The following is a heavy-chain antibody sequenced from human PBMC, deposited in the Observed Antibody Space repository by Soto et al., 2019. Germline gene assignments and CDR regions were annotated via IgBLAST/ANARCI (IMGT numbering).Heavy chain of an antibody. CDR1: GGTFRGYA. Sequence: QAQLVQSGAEVKKPGSSVTVSCQASGGTFRGYAISWVRQAPGQGLEWLGGILPTSVTPNYAQKFQGRVTLTANESTNTAFLELRSLRSAYTAVYYCARGYDVNSELDYWGQGTLVTVSS. CDR2: ILPTSVTP. J-gene: IGHJ4*02. V-gene: IGHV1-69*01. CDR3: ARGYDVNSELDY. D-gene: IGHD3-22*01.